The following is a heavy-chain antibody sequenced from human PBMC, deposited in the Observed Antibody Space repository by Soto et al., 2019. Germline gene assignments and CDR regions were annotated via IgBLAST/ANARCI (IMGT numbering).Heavy chain of an antibody. D-gene: IGHD3-10*01. CDR3: ARDRGGPSLRCYCGVDV. J-gene: IGHJ6*02. CDR2: IWYDGSNK. CDR1: GFTFSSYG. V-gene: IGHV3-33*01. Sequence: QVQLVESGGGVVQPGRSLRLSCAASGFTFSSYGMHWVRQAPGKGLEWVAVIWYDGSNKYYADSVKGRFTISRDNSKNTLYLQMDCLSARGTAVYYCARDRGGPSLRCYCGVDVWGQGTTVGVSS.